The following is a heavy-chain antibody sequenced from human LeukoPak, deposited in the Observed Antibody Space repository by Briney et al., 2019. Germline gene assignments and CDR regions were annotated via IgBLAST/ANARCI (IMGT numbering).Heavy chain of an antibody. J-gene: IGHJ3*02. CDR3: ARGSPPFLSRSFDI. CDR2: IIPIFGTA. V-gene: IGHV1-69*05. Sequence: PVASVKVSCKASGGTFSSYAISWVRQAPGQGLEWMGGIIPIFGTANYAQKFQGRVTITTDESTSTAYMELSSLRSEDTAVYYCARGSPPFLSRSFDIWGQGTMVTVSS. CDR1: GGTFSSYA. D-gene: IGHD2/OR15-2a*01.